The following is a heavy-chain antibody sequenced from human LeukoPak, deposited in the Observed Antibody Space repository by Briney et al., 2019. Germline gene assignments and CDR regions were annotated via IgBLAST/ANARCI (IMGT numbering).Heavy chain of an antibody. Sequence: GGSLRLSCAASGFTFSSYSMNWVRQAPGKGLEWVSYISSSSSTIYYADSVKGRFTISRDNAKNSLYLQMNSLRAEDTAVYYCARARQQLVKSGLPSDYWSQGTLVTVSS. CDR3: ARARQQLVKSGLPSDY. CDR2: ISSSSSTI. CDR1: GFTFSSYS. J-gene: IGHJ4*02. D-gene: IGHD6-13*01. V-gene: IGHV3-48*04.